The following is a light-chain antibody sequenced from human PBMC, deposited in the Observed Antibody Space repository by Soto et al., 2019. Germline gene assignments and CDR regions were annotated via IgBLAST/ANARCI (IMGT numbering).Light chain of an antibody. J-gene: IGKJ2*01. CDR3: QQYQHWPHT. V-gene: IGKV3-15*01. Sequence: EIVMTQSPATLSVSPGDRATLSCRASQSVSSDLAWYQQKPGQAPRLLVYGASTRATGMPARFSGSASGTEFTLTNSSLKSEELAVFYCQQYQHWPHTFGQGTKLEIK. CDR1: QSVSSD. CDR2: GAS.